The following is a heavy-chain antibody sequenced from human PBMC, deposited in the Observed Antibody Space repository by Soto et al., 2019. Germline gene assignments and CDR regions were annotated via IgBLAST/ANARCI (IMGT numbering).Heavy chain of an antibody. D-gene: IGHD3-9*01. J-gene: IGHJ6*02. CDR1: GGSVSSGSYY. CDR3: ARDSRYDILPGYYYYYGMDV. V-gene: IGHV4-61*01. CDR2: IYYSGST. Sequence: QVQLQESGPGLVKPSETLSLTCTVSGGSVSSGSYYWSWIRQPPGKGLEWIGYIYYSGSTNYNPSLKSRVTISVDTTKNQFSLKLSSVTAADTAVYYCARDSRYDILPGYYYYYGMDVWGQGTTVTVSS.